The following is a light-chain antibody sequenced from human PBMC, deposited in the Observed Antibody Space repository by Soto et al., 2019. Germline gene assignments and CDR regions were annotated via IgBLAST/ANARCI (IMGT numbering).Light chain of an antibody. V-gene: IGLV2-14*03. CDR1: SSDIGSYNH. CDR3: ISYAGRQSYL. Sequence: QSVLTQPASVSGSPGRSITISCSGTSSDIGSYNHVAWYQQFPGKSPKLMIYAVSDRPSGVSGRFSGSKSGITASLTSSGLQTEDEADYYCISYAGRQSYLFGTGTKVTVL. J-gene: IGLJ1*01. CDR2: AVS.